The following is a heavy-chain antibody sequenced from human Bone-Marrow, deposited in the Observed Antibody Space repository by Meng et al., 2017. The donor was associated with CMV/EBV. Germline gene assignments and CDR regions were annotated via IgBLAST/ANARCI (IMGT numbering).Heavy chain of an antibody. Sequence: ASVKVSCKASGYIFTKYGVNWMRQAPGQGPEWMGWISAYNGDTMYAPKVQGRVTMTTDTSTSTAYMELRGLRSDDTAVYYCARDAGTIAVSGTGDYWGQGTLVTVPS. V-gene: IGHV1-18*01. CDR3: ARDAGTIAVSGTGDY. J-gene: IGHJ4*02. CDR1: GYIFTKYG. D-gene: IGHD6-19*01. CDR2: ISAYNGDT.